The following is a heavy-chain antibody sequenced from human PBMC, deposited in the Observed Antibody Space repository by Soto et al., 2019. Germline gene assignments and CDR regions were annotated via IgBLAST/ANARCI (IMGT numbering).Heavy chain of an antibody. V-gene: IGHV3-74*01. CDR1: GFTFSSYW. CDR2: INSDGSST. D-gene: IGHD2-15*01. CDR3: VRTSLVVAAATREDY. J-gene: IGHJ4*02. Sequence: EVQLVESGGGLVLPGGSLRLSCAASGFTFSSYWMHWVRQAPGKGLVWVSRINSDGSSTSYADSVKGRLTISRDNAKNTLYMQMNSLRAEATAVYYCVRTSLVVAAATREDYWGQGTLVTVSA.